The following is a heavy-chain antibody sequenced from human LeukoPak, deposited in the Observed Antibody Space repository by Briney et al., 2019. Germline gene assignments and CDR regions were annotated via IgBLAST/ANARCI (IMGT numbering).Heavy chain of an antibody. V-gene: IGHV4-59*08. Sequence: SETLSLTCTVSGGSISGYYWIWIRQPPGKGLEWIGYIYYSGSTNYNPSLKSRVTISVDTSKNQFSLKLSSVTAADTAVYYCAGHHPRNTVDFWGQGTLVTVSS. CDR3: AGHHPRNTVDF. CDR1: GGSISGYY. D-gene: IGHD2/OR15-2a*01. J-gene: IGHJ4*02. CDR2: IYYSGST.